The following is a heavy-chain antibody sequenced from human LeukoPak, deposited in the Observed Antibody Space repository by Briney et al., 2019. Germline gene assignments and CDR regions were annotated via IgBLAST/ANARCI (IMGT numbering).Heavy chain of an antibody. J-gene: IGHJ6*02. CDR2: INHNGNVN. V-gene: IGHV3-7*03. D-gene: IGHD3-16*01. CDR3: ARGGGLDV. Sequence: GGSLRLFCAASGFTFSSYWMNWARQAPGKGLEWVASINHNGNVNYYVDSVKGRFTISRDNAKNSLYLQMSNLRAEDTAVYFCARGGGLDVWGQGATVTVSS. CDR1: GFTFSSYW.